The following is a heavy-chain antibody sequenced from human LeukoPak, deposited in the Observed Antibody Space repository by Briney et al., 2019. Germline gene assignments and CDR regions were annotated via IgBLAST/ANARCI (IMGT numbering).Heavy chain of an antibody. Sequence: SETLSLTCTVSGDSVGSNALYWGWVRQPPGKGLEWIGTIYYSGTTYYNPSLKSRVTISVDTSKNQSSLTVYSVTAADTAVYYCASTGTNVRYYFDSWGQGTLVTVSS. D-gene: IGHD1-7*01. V-gene: IGHV4-39*07. J-gene: IGHJ4*02. CDR1: GDSVGSNALY. CDR3: ASTGTNVRYYFDS. CDR2: IYYSGTT.